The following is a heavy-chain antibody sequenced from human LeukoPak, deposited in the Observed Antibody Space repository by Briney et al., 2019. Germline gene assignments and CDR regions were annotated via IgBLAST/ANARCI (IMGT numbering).Heavy chain of an antibody. D-gene: IGHD3-9*01. CDR3: ARSEKYYDILTGYAPLIQH. CDR1: GYTFTGYY. V-gene: IGHV1-2*02. CDR2: INPNSGGT. J-gene: IGHJ1*01. Sequence: ASVKVSCKASGYTFTGYYMHWVRQAPGQGLEWMGWINPNSGGTNYAQKFQGRVTMTRDTSISTAYMELSRLRSDDTAVYYCARSEKYYDILTGYAPLIQHWGQGTLVTVSS.